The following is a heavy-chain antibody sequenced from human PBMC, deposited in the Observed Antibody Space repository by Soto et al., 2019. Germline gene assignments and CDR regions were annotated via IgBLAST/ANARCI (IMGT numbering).Heavy chain of an antibody. CDR3: ARAIRGGGRTYDGSGYTN. J-gene: IGHJ4*01. Sequence: GESLKISCKGSGYIFSNYWIGWVRQMPGKGLEGMGIIYPGDSDTRYNPSFEGQVTISAVESITTAYLQWRSLKATDTAIYYCARAIRGGGRTYDGSGYTNWGQGTLVTVSS. CDR2: IYPGDSDT. V-gene: IGHV5-51*01. D-gene: IGHD3-22*01. CDR1: GYIFSNYW.